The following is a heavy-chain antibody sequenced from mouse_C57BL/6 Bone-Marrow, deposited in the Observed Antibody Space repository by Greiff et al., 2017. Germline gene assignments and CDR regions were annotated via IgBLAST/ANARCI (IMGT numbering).Heavy chain of an antibody. V-gene: IGHV1-54*01. CDR1: GYAFTNYL. D-gene: IGHD4-1*01. Sequence: QVQLQQSGAELVRPGTSVKVSCKASGYAFTNYLIAWVKQRPGQGLEWIGVINPGSGGTNYNEKFKGKATLTADKASSTAYMQISSLTSEDSGVYFCARAKNGDSWFAYWGQGTLVTVSA. CDR3: ARAKNGDSWFAY. CDR2: INPGSGGT. J-gene: IGHJ3*01.